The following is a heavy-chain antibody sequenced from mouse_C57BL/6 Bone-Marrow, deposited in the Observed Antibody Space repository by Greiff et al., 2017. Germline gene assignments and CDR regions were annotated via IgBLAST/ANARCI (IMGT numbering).Heavy chain of an antibody. CDR2: IYPGSGST. J-gene: IGHJ2*01. D-gene: IGHD2-5*01. V-gene: IGHV1-55*01. CDR1: GYTFTSYW. CDR3: ARTPYYSNYGDY. Sequence: VKLQQPGAELVKPGASVKMSCKASGYTFTSYWITWVKQRPGQGLEWIGDIYPGSGSTNYNEKFKSKATLTVDTSSSTAYMQLSSLTSEDSAVYYCARTPYYSNYGDYWGQGTTLTVSS.